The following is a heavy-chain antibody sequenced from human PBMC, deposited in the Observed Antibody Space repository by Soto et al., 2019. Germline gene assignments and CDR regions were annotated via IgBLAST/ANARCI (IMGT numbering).Heavy chain of an antibody. CDR2: IKQDGSEK. Sequence: HPGGSLRLSCASSGFTFSSYWMSWVRQAPGKGLEWVANIKQDGSEKYYVDSVKGRFTISRDNAKNSLYLQMNSLRAEDTAVYYCARDQGYSYGAYYYYYGMDAWGQGTTVTVSS. J-gene: IGHJ6*02. CDR1: GFTFSSYW. D-gene: IGHD5-18*01. CDR3: ARDQGYSYGAYYYYYGMDA. V-gene: IGHV3-7*05.